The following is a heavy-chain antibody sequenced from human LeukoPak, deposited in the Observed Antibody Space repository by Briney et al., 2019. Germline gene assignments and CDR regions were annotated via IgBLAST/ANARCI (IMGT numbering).Heavy chain of an antibody. J-gene: IGHJ6*02. CDR3: ARERGRGYSYGYSGMDV. Sequence: QPGGSLRLSCAASGFTFSSYAMSWVRQAPGKGLEWVSVIYSGGSTYYADSVKGRFTISRDNSKNTLYLQMNSLRAEDTAVYYCARERGRGYSYGYSGMDVWGQGTTVTVSS. V-gene: IGHV3-66*01. CDR1: GFTFSSYA. CDR2: IYSGGST. D-gene: IGHD5-18*01.